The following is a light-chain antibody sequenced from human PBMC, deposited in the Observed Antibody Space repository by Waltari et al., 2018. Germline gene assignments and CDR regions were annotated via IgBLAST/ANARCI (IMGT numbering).Light chain of an antibody. J-gene: IGKJ3*01. Sequence: GERATLSCRASQSVSSSYLAWYQQKPGQAPRLLIYGASSRATGIPDRFSGSGSGTDFTLTISRLEPEDFAVYYCQQYGSSPFTFGPGTKVDIK. CDR3: QQYGSSPFT. CDR1: QSVSSSY. V-gene: IGKV3-20*01. CDR2: GAS.